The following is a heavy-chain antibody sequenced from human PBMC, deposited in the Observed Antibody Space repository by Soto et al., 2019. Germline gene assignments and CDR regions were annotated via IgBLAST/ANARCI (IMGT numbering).Heavy chain of an antibody. V-gene: IGHV4-4*07. J-gene: IGHJ5*02. Sequence: QVQLQESGPGLVKPSETLSLTCTVSGGDISTYYWTWIRQPAGKGLEWIGRIYSSGSTKYNPSLKSRVTMSLATSKNLFSLRLSSVTAADTAVYYCARGQRFSDWFDPWGQGTLVTVSS. CDR3: ARGQRFSDWFDP. D-gene: IGHD3-3*01. CDR2: IYSSGST. CDR1: GGDISTYY.